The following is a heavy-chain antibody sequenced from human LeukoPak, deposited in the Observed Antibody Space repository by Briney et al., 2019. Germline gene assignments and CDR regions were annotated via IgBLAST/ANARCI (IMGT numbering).Heavy chain of an antibody. CDR1: GFTLSNYA. CDR3: AKPAKTDSADY. J-gene: IGHJ4*02. Sequence: GGSLRLSCAASGFTLSNYAMNWVRQAPGKGLEWVSSINGSGDKTYYADSVKGRFSISRDNSKNTLYLQMNSLRAEDTAVYYCAKPAKTDSADYWGQGTLVTVSS. CDR2: INGSGDKT. V-gene: IGHV3-23*01. D-gene: IGHD1-14*01.